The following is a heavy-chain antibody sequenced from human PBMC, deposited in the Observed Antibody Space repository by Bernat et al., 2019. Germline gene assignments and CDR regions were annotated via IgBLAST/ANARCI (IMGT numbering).Heavy chain of an antibody. CDR3: ATTVTTPNGAGNFDY. Sequence: QVQLQESGPGLVKPSETLSLTCTVSGGSISSYYWSWIRQPAGKGLEWIGRIYTSGSTNYNPSLKGRVTMSVDTSKNQSSLKLSSVTAADTAVYYCATTVTTPNGAGNFDYWGQGTLVTVSS. J-gene: IGHJ4*02. D-gene: IGHD4-17*01. V-gene: IGHV4-4*07. CDR2: IYTSGST. CDR1: GGSISSYY.